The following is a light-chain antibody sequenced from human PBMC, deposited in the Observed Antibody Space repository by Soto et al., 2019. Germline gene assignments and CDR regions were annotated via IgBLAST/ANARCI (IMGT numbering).Light chain of an antibody. CDR2: GAS. V-gene: IGKV3-15*01. J-gene: IGKJ5*01. CDR1: QSVSSK. CDR3: QQYNNWPPIT. Sequence: EIVMTQSPATLSVSPGERATLSCMASQSVSSKLAWYQQKPGQAPRLLIYGASTRATGIPARFSGSGSGTEFTLTISSLQSEDFAVYYCQQYNNWPPITCGQGTRLEIK.